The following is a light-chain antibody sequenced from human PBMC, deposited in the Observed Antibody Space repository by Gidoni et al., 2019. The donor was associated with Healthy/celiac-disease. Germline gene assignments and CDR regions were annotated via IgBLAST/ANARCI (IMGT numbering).Light chain of an antibody. V-gene: IGLV3-1*01. CDR3: QAWDSSTVV. CDR1: KLGEKY. J-gene: IGLJ2*01. Sequence: SYEMTQPHAVSVSPGQTASITCSGDKLGEKYACWYQQNPGQSPVLVIYQDIKQPSGIPDRFSGSNSGNTATLTLSVPQAMEEADYYCQAWDSSTVVFGGGTKLTVL. CDR2: QDI.